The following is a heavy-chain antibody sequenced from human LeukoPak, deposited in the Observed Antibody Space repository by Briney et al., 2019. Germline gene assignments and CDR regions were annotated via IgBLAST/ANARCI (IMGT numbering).Heavy chain of an antibody. D-gene: IGHD6-19*01. Sequence: PSETLSLTCTVSGASISSSSYYWGWIRQPPGKGLEWIGSMYYSGSTYYNPSLKSRVTISVDTSKNQLSLKLTSVTAADTAVYYCARQLFRQWPENFQYWGQGTLVTVSS. V-gene: IGHV4-39*01. CDR1: GASISSSSYY. CDR3: ARQLFRQWPENFQY. J-gene: IGHJ1*01. CDR2: MYYSGST.